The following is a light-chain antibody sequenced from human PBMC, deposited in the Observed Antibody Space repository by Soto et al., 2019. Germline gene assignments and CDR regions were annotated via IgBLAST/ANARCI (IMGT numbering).Light chain of an antibody. CDR2: EVS. V-gene: IGLV2-23*02. CDR3: CSFAGSSNLYV. CDR1: TSDVGSYDL. J-gene: IGLJ1*01. Sequence: QSALTQPASVSGSPGQSITISCTGTTSDVGSYDLVSWYQHHPGKAPKLLIYEVSKRPSGVSDRFSGSKSGNTASLTISGLQTEAEADYYCCSFAGSSNLYVFGTETKLTVL.